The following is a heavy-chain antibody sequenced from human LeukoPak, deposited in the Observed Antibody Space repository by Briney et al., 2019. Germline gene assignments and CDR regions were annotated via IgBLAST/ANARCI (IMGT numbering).Heavy chain of an antibody. V-gene: IGHV3-7*01. CDR3: ARDLGSSYSAAAGHGNWFDP. CDR2: IKQDGSEK. CDR1: GFTFSSYW. Sequence: GGSLRLSCAASGFTFSSYWMSWVRQAPGKGLEWVANIKQDGSEKYYVDSVEGRFTISRDNAKNSLYLQMNSLRAEDTAVYYCARDLGSSYSAAAGHGNWFDPWGQGTLVTVSS. D-gene: IGHD6-13*01. J-gene: IGHJ5*02.